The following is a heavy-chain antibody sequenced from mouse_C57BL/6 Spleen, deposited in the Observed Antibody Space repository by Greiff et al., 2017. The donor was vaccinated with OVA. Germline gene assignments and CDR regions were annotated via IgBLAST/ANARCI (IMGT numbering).Heavy chain of an antibody. CDR3: ALSTMITTGYWYFDV. D-gene: IGHD2-4*01. J-gene: IGHJ1*03. Sequence: VQLQQPGAELVKPGASVKVSCKASGYTFTSYWMHWVKQRPGQGLEWIGRIHPSDSDTNYNQKFKGKATLTVDKSSSTAYMQLSSLTSEDSAVYYCALSTMITTGYWYFDVWGTGTTVTVSS. CDR1: GYTFTSYW. V-gene: IGHV1-74*01. CDR2: IHPSDSDT.